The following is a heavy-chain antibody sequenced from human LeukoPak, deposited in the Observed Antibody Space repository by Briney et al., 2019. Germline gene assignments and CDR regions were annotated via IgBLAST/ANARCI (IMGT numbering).Heavy chain of an antibody. Sequence: ASVKVSCKASGGTSSSYAISWVRQAPGQGLEWMGGIIPIFGTANYAQKFQGRVTITADESTSTAYMELSSLRSEDTAVYYCASGYYDFWSGYGLGAWGQGTPVTVSS. CDR1: GGTSSSYA. V-gene: IGHV1-69*13. CDR2: IIPIFGTA. D-gene: IGHD3-3*01. J-gene: IGHJ5*02. CDR3: ASGYYDFWSGYGLGA.